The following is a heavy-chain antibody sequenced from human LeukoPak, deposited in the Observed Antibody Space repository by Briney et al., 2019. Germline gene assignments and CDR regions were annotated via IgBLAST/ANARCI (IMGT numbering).Heavy chain of an antibody. J-gene: IGHJ4*02. CDR1: GGSISSGGYY. D-gene: IGHD4-17*01. V-gene: IGHV4-31*03. CDR3: ASSGDYGDYSFDY. CDR2: IYYSGST. Sequence: PSETLSLTCTVSGGSISSGGYYWSWIRQHPGKGLEWIGYIYYSGSTYYNPSLKSRVTISVDTSKNQFSLKLSSVTAADTAVYYCASSGDYGDYSFDYWGQGTLVTVSS.